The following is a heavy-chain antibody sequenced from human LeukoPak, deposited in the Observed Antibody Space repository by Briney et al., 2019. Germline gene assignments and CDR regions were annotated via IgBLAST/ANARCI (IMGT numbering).Heavy chain of an antibody. J-gene: IGHJ4*02. Sequence: GGSLRLSCVVSGFTVSSNYMSWVRQAPGKGLEWISVIYSGGSTYYADSVKGRFTISRDNSKNTLYLQMNSPRAEDTAVYYCASPPPKGSSWYWYFDYWGQGTLVTVSS. CDR2: IYSGGST. V-gene: IGHV3-53*01. D-gene: IGHD6-13*01. CDR1: GFTVSSNY. CDR3: ASPPPKGSSWYWYFDY.